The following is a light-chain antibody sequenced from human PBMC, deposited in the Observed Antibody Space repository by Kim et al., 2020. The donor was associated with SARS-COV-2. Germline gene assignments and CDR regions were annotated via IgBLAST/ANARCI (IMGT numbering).Light chain of an antibody. CDR2: NNN. V-gene: IGLV1-44*01. CDR3: AAWDDSLTGL. J-gene: IGLJ3*02. Sequence: PGERVTISCSGSSSKIGSNTVNWYQQLPGTAPKLLIYNNNQRPSGVPDRFSGSKSGTSASLAISRLQPEDEADYYCAAWDDSLTGLFGGGTKLTVL. CDR1: SSKIGSNT.